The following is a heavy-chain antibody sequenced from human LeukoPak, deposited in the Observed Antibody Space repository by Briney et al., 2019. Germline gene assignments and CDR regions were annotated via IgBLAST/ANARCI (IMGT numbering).Heavy chain of an antibody. CDR1: GGTFSSYA. Sequence: SVKVSCKASGGTFSSYAISWVRQAPGQGLEWMRGIIPIFCTANYAQKFQGRVTITADESTSTAYMELSSLRSEDTAVYYCARTVSYYDFWSGYDNWFDPWGQGTLVTVSS. D-gene: IGHD3-3*01. V-gene: IGHV1-69*13. CDR3: ARTVSYYDFWSGYDNWFDP. CDR2: IIPIFCTA. J-gene: IGHJ5*02.